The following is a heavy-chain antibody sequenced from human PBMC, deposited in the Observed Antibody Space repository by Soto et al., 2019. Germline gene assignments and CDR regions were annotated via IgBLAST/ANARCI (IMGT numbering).Heavy chain of an antibody. V-gene: IGHV4-34*01. CDR3: ARGDHGSGWYPYDAFDI. J-gene: IGHJ3*02. CDR1: CGSFSGYY. Sequence: SETLSLTCAVYCGSFSGYYWSWIRQPPGKGLEWIGEINHSGSTNYNPSLKSRVTISVDTSKNQFSLKLSSVTAADTAVYYCARGDHGSGWYPYDAFDIWGQGTMVTVSS. CDR2: INHSGST. D-gene: IGHD6-19*01.